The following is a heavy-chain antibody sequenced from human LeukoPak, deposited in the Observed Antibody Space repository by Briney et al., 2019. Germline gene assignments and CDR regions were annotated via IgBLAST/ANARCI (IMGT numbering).Heavy chain of an antibody. CDR2: ICYSGTT. D-gene: IGHD6-19*01. Sequence: SETLSLTCTVSGGSISSLTYYWGWIRQPPGTGLEWIASICYSGTTYYSPSLKSRVTISVNRSNNQFSLRLTSVTAADTAVYFCAGYSSGWSSGGGYWGQGTLVTVSS. J-gene: IGHJ4*02. CDR3: AGYSSGWSSGGGY. CDR1: GGSISSLTYY. V-gene: IGHV4-39*01.